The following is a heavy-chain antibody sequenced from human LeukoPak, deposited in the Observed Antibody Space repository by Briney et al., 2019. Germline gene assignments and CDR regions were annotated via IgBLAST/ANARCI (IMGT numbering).Heavy chain of an antibody. CDR3: ARTGVVATSYFFDY. CDR2: IYHSGSA. CDR1: GGSISSYY. V-gene: IGHV4-59*01. D-gene: IGHD5-12*01. J-gene: IGHJ4*01. Sequence: SETLSLTCTVSGGSISSYYWSWIRQPPGKGLEWIGFIYHSGSANYNPSLRSRVTISVDTSKNQFSLKLTSLTAADTAVYYCARTGVVATSYFFDYWGHGTLVTVSS.